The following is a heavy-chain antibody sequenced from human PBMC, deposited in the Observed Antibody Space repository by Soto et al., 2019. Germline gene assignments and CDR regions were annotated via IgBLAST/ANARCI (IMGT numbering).Heavy chain of an antibody. J-gene: IGHJ6*03. V-gene: IGHV1-2*04. CDR3: ARQMVRGSQYYYYYMDV. D-gene: IGHD3-10*01. Sequence: ASVKVSCKASGYTFTGYYMHWVRQAPGQGLEWMGWINPNSGGTNYAQKFQGWVTMTRDTSISTAYMELSRLRSDDTAVYYCARQMVRGSQYYYYYMDVWGKGTTVTVSS. CDR2: INPNSGGT. CDR1: GYTFTGYY.